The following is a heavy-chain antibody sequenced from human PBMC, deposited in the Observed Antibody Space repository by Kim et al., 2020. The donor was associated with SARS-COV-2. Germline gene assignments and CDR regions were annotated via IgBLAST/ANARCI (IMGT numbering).Heavy chain of an antibody. D-gene: IGHD6-19*01. J-gene: IGHJ6*02. Sequence: GGSLRLSCAASGFTFSSYGMHWVRQAPGKGLEWVAVIWYDGSNKYYADSVKGRFTISRDNSKNTLYLQMNSLRAEDTAVYYCARVLMKQWLVGYGMDVWGQGTTVTVSS. CDR3: ARVLMKQWLVGYGMDV. CDR1: GFTFSSYG. V-gene: IGHV3-33*01. CDR2: IWYDGSNK.